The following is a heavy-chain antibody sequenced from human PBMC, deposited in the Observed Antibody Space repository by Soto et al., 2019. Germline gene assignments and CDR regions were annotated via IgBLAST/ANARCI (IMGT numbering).Heavy chain of an antibody. D-gene: IGHD2-15*01. J-gene: IGHJ4*02. Sequence: ASVKVSCKASGYTFTRYNVHWVRQAPGQGLEWMAIINPSGGTTYYVQKFEGRVTLTTDTSTSTVYMELSSLRSDDTAVYYCARVRGGGIEYFFDYWGQGTLVTVSS. V-gene: IGHV1-46*01. CDR2: INPSGGTT. CDR1: GYTFTRYN. CDR3: ARVRGGGIEYFFDY.